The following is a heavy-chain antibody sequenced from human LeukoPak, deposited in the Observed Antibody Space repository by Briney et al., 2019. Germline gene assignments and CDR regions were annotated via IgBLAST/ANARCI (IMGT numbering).Heavy chain of an antibody. CDR3: ARELSRTGAFDY. Sequence: KPSQTLSLTCAVSGGSISSGGYSWSWIRQPPGKGLEWIGYIYHSGSTYYNPSLKSRVTISVDRSKNQFSLKLSSVTAADTAVYYCARELSRTGAFDYWGQGTLVTVSS. J-gene: IGHJ4*02. V-gene: IGHV4-30-2*01. CDR1: GGSISSGGYS. D-gene: IGHD3-10*01. CDR2: IYHSGST.